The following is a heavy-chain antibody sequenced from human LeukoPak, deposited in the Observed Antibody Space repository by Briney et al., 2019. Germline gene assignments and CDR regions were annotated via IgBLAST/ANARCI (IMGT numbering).Heavy chain of an antibody. Sequence: GGSLRLSCAASGFTFSNYAMSRVRQAPGKGLEWVSTVSGSASNTYYADSVKCRCTISRDNSKNTLYLQMNSLRADDTAVYYCAKGFQTYGELSFDGWGQGTLVAVSS. J-gene: IGHJ4*02. CDR2: VSGSASNT. D-gene: IGHD4-17*01. CDR3: AKGFQTYGELSFDG. V-gene: IGHV3-23*01. CDR1: GFTFSNYA.